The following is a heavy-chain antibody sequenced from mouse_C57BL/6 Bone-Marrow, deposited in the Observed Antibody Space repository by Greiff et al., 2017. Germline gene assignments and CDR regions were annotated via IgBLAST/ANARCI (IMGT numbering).Heavy chain of an antibody. CDR3: AGCITTVVPYWYFDV. CDR1: GYTFTSYG. V-gene: IGHV1-81*01. Sequence: QVQLQQSGAELARPGASVKLSCKASGYTFTSYGISWVKQRTGQGLEWIGEIYPRSGNTYYNEKFKGKATLTAAKSSSTAYMEIRSLTSESSAVYFCAGCITTVVPYWYFDVWGTGTTVTVSS. CDR2: IYPRSGNT. D-gene: IGHD1-1*01. J-gene: IGHJ1*03.